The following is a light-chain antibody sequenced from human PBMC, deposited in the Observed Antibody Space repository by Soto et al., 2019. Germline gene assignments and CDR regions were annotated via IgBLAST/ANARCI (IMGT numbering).Light chain of an antibody. Sequence: QSVLTQPASVSGSPGQSITISCTGTGSDVGGYKYVSWYQQHPGKAHKLIIYEVTNRPSGVSDRFSGSKSGNTASLTISGLQAEDEADYYCTSYSSSSLGVFGTGTTLTVL. V-gene: IGLV2-14*01. CDR3: TSYSSSSLGV. J-gene: IGLJ1*01. CDR1: GSDVGGYKY. CDR2: EVT.